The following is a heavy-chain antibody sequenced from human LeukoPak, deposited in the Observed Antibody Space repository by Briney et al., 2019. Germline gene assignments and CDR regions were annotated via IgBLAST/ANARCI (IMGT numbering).Heavy chain of an antibody. CDR3: ARVGKQVAADY. CDR2: IKQDGSEK. D-gene: IGHD2-15*01. CDR1: GFTFSSYW. J-gene: IGHJ4*02. V-gene: IGHV3-7*03. Sequence: GRSLRLSCAASGFTFSSYWMSWVRQAPGKGLEWVANIKQDGSEKYYVDSVKGRFTISRDNAKNSLYLQMNSLRAEDTAVYYCARVGKQVAADYWGQGTLVTVSS.